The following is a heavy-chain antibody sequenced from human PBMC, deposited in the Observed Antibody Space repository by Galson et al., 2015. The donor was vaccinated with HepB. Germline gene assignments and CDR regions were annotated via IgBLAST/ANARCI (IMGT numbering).Heavy chain of an antibody. D-gene: IGHD3-16*01. J-gene: IGHJ4*02. CDR1: GFTFNGYA. CDR2: ISRDGVST. CDR3: AKAKYTLAYATFDY. V-gene: IGHV3-43*02. Sequence: SLKVSCKASGFTFNGYAMHWVRQAPGKGLEWVSLISRDGVSTYYADNLKGRVTITRDNNKSSLYMQMNSLRTEDTSFYYCAKAKYTLAYATFDYWGQGALVTVSS.